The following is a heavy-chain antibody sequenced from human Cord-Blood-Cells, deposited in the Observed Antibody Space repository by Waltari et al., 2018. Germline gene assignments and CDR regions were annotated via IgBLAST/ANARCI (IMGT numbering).Heavy chain of an antibody. V-gene: IGHV3-23*01. CDR2: LSGRGGST. CDR3: AKEGGFGTMIVVANDAFDI. D-gene: IGHD3-22*01. Sequence: EVQLLESGGGLVQPGGSLRLSCAASGFTFSSYAMSWVRQAPGKGLEWVSALSGRGGSTYYADSGKGRFTISRDNSKNTLYLQMNSLRAEDTAVYYCAKEGGFGTMIVVANDAFDIWGQGTMVTVSS. CDR1: GFTFSSYA. J-gene: IGHJ3*02.